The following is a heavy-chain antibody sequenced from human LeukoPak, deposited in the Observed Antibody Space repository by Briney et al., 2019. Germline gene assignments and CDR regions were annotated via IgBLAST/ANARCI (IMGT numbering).Heavy chain of an antibody. Sequence: ASVKVSCKASGYTFTSYYMHWVRQAPGQGLEWMGIINPSGGSTSYAQKFQGRVTMTEDTSTDTAYMELSSLRSEDTAVYHCATTLSFGELGFDPWGQGTLVTVSS. V-gene: IGHV1-46*01. CDR2: INPSGGST. CDR3: ATTLSFGELGFDP. D-gene: IGHD3-10*01. CDR1: GYTFTSYY. J-gene: IGHJ5*02.